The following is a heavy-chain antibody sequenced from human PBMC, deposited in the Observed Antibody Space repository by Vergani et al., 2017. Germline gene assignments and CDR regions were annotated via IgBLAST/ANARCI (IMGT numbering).Heavy chain of an antibody. D-gene: IGHD1-14*01. J-gene: IGHJ3*01. CDR1: FDSIRNLY. Sequence: QVQLQESGPGLVKSSETLSLTCSVSFDSIRNLYCNCIRQPPGKGLEWIGSIHYSENTNYNPSLKTRVTISVDTTKNQFSLRLTSATAADTAVYFCARDGMSPAEIDPKNAFHVWGQGTRVSV. CDR3: ARDGMSPAEIDPKNAFHV. CDR2: IHYSENT. V-gene: IGHV4-59*11.